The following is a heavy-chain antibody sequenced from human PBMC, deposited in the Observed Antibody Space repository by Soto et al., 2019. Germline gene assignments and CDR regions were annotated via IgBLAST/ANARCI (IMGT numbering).Heavy chain of an antibody. Sequence: KVSCKASGGTFSSYAISWVRQAPGQGLEWMGGIIPIFGTANYAQKFQGRVTITADESTSTAYMELSSLRSEDTAVYYCARDPEYYGSAPAAGMDVWGQGTTVTVSS. CDR1: GGTFSSYA. CDR3: ARDPEYYGSAPAAGMDV. V-gene: IGHV1-69*01. J-gene: IGHJ6*02. D-gene: IGHD3-10*01. CDR2: IIPIFGTA.